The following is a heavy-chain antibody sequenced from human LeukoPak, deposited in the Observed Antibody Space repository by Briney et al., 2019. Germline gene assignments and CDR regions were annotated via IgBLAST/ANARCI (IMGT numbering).Heavy chain of an antibody. CDR3: AKANGGNNARFDY. D-gene: IGHD4-23*01. J-gene: IGHJ4*02. CDR1: GFTFSTYG. V-gene: IGHV3-33*06. CDR2: ICYDGSNK. Sequence: GGSLRLSCAASGFTFSTYGMHWVRQAPGKGLEWVAVICYDGSNKYYADSVKGRFTISRDNSKNTLYLQMNSLRAEDTAVYYCAKANGGNNARFDYWGQGTLVTVSS.